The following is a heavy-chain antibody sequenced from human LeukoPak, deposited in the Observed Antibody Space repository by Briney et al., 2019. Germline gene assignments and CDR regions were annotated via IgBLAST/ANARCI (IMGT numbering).Heavy chain of an antibody. CDR3: ARVTRGSSSALDYFDY. CDR1: GGTFSSDA. Sequence: SVKVSCKXSGGTFSSDAISWVRQAPRQGLEWMGRIIPIFGTANYAQKFQGRVTITTDESTSTAYMELSSLRSEDTAVYYCARVTRGSSSALDYFDYWGQGTLVTVSS. CDR2: IIPIFGTA. J-gene: IGHJ4*02. V-gene: IGHV1-69*05. D-gene: IGHD6-6*01.